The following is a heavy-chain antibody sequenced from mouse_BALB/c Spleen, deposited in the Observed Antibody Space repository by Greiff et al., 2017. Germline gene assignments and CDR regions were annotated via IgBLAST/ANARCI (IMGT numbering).Heavy chain of an antibody. D-gene: IGHD1-1*01. CDR1: GYTFTSYW. V-gene: IGHV1-87*01. J-gene: IGHJ4*01. CDR2: IYPGDGDT. CDR3: ARSGSDEAMDY. Sequence: QVQLKESGAELARPGASVKLSCKASGYTFTSYWMQWVKQRPGQGLEWIGAIYPGDGDTRYTQKFKGKATLTADKSSSTAYMQLSSLASEDSAVYYCARSGSDEAMDYWGQGTSVTVSS.